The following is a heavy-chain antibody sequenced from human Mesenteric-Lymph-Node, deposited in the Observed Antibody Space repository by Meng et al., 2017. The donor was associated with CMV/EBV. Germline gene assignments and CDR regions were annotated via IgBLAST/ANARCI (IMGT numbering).Heavy chain of an antibody. J-gene: IGHJ4*02. Sequence: SETLSLTCTVYGGSISSGDYYWGWIRQPPGTGLEWIATIDYSGTTYYNPSLKSRVTLSLYTSQNQFSLRLTSVTAADTAVYYCARGPTVNYFDSWGQGTLVTVSS. V-gene: IGHV4-39*07. CDR3: ARGPTVNYFDS. CDR1: GGSISSGDYY. CDR2: IDYSGTT. D-gene: IGHD4-11*01.